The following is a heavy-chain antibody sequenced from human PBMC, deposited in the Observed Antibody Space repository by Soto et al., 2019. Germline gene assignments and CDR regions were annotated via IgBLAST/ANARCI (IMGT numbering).Heavy chain of an antibody. J-gene: IGHJ6*02. D-gene: IGHD2-15*01. V-gene: IGHV1-69*13. CDR1: GGTFSSYA. Sequence: ASVKVSCKASGGTFSSYAISWVRQAPGQGLEWMGGIIPIFGTANYAQKIQGRVTITADESTSTAYMELSSLRSEDTAMYNCARDLDPLGYCSGGSCYSSPKGMDVWGQGTRVTVSS. CDR3: ARDLDPLGYCSGGSCYSSPKGMDV. CDR2: IIPIFGTA.